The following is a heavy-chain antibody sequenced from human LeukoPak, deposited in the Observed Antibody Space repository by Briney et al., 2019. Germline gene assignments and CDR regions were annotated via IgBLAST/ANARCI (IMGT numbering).Heavy chain of an antibody. Sequence: GGSLRLSCAASGFTFSSYAMSWVRQAPGKGLEWVSAISGSGGSTYYADSVKGRFTISRDNSKNTLYLQMNSLRAEDTAVYYCAKDGVYGDYYLPDLDYWGQGTLVTVSS. CDR1: GFTFSSYA. D-gene: IGHD4-17*01. V-gene: IGHV3-23*01. CDR2: ISGSGGST. J-gene: IGHJ4*02. CDR3: AKDGVYGDYYLPDLDY.